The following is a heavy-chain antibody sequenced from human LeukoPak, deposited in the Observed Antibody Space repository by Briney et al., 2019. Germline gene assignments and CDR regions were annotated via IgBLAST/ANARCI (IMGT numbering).Heavy chain of an antibody. V-gene: IGHV1-2*02. CDR1: GYTFTGYY. J-gene: IGHJ1*01. CDR2: INPNSGAT. CDR3: ARGYRVSYYYDSSGYPTQH. D-gene: IGHD3-22*01. Sequence: ASVKVSCKASGYTFTGYYIHWVRQAPGQGLEWMGWINPNSGATNYAQKFQGRVTMTRDTSISTAYMELSRPRSDDTAVYYCARGYRVSYYYDSSGYPTQHWGQGTLVTVSS.